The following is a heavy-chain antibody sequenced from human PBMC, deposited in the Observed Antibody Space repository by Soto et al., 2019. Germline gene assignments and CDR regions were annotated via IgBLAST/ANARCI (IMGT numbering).Heavy chain of an antibody. CDR2: IAYDGSDE. V-gene: IGHV3-30*18. CDR1: GFTFRTFG. D-gene: IGHD4-17*01. CDR3: VKDPTDYGDNS. Sequence: SLRLSWAASGFTFRTFGMHWVRQAPGKGLEWVAVIAYDGSDEYYADSVKGRFTISRENSKRTLYLQMSSLRAENTAVYYCVKDPTDYGDNSWGQGTLVTVSS. J-gene: IGHJ4*02.